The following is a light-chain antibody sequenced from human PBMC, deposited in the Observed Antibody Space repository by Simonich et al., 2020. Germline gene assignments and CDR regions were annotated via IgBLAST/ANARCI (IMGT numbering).Light chain of an antibody. CDR1: QSLLHSNGYNY. Sequence: DIVMTQSPLSLPVTPGEPASISCRSSQSLLHSNGYNYLDWDLQKPGQSPQLLIYLGSNRASGVPDRFSGSGSGTDFTRKISRVEAEDVGVYYCMQALQTPFTFGPGTKVDIK. V-gene: IGKV2-28*01. J-gene: IGKJ3*01. CDR2: LGS. CDR3: MQALQTPFT.